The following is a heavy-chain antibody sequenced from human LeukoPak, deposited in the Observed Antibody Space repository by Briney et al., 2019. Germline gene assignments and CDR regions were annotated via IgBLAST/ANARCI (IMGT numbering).Heavy chain of an antibody. D-gene: IGHD3-22*01. V-gene: IGHV4-31*03. CDR1: GGSISSGGYY. Sequence: SQTLSLTCTVSGGSISSGGYYWSWIRQHPGNGLEWIGYIYYSGSTYYNPSLKSRVTISVDTSKNQFSLKLSSVTAADTAVYYCARGVVVVITDAFDIWGQGTMVTVSS. J-gene: IGHJ3*02. CDR3: ARGVVVVITDAFDI. CDR2: IYYSGST.